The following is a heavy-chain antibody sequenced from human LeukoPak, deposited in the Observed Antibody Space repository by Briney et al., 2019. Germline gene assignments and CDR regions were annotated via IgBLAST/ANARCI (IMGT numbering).Heavy chain of an antibody. CDR2: INHSGST. CDR3: ARGQQLVIDY. Sequence: PSETLSLTCAVYGGSFSGYYWSWIRQPPGKGLEWIGEINHSGSTNYNPSLKSRVTISVDTSKNQFSLKLSSVTAADTAVYYCARGQQLVIDYWGQGTLVTVSS. V-gene: IGHV4-34*01. D-gene: IGHD6-6*01. CDR1: GGSFSGYY. J-gene: IGHJ4*02.